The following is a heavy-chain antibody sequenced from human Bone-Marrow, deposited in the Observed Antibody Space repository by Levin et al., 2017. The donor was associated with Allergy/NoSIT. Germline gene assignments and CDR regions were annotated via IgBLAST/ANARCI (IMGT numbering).Heavy chain of an antibody. CDR1: GFTVSSNY. Sequence: GESLKISCAASGFTVSSNYMSWVRQAPGKGPEWVSVIYSGGSKYYADSVKGRFTISRDNSKNTLYLQMNSLRAEDTAVYYCARGWFGDLLAHWGQGTLVTVSS. V-gene: IGHV3-53*01. CDR2: IYSGGSK. D-gene: IGHD3-10*01. CDR3: ARGWFGDLLAH. J-gene: IGHJ5*02.